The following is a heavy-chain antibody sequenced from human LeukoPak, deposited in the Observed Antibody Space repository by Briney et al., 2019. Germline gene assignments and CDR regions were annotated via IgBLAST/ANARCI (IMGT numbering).Heavy chain of an antibody. CDR2: IYHSGST. J-gene: IGHJ3*02. Sequence: SETLSLTCAVSGNSLSRSYYWGWIRRPPGKGLEWVGNIYHSGSTYYNPSLKSRVAISVDASRNQFSLRLNSVTTADTAVYYCARDWDGFDIWGQGTVVTVSS. CDR3: ARDWDGFDI. V-gene: IGHV4-38-2*02. CDR1: GNSLSRSYY.